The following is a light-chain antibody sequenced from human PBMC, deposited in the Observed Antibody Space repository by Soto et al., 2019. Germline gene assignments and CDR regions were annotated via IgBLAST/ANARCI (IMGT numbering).Light chain of an antibody. J-gene: IGKJ1*01. V-gene: IGKV1-5*01. CDR3: QQYNSYST. CDR1: QSISRW. CDR2: DAS. Sequence: DIQMTQSPSTLSASVGDRVTITCRASQSISRWLAWYQQTPGKAPNLLIYDASSLESGVPSRFSGGGSGTAVTPTISSLQPEEVASYYCQQYNSYSTCGQGTKVEIK.